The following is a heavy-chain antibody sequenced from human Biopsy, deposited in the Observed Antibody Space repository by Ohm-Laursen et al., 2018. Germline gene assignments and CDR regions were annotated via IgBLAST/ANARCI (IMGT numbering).Heavy chain of an antibody. D-gene: IGHD3-22*01. Sequence: SLRLSCAASGFTFRTYGMQWVRQAPGKGLEWVADIWYDGGNKYYADSVKGRFTISRDNSKNTLFLQVNSLRAEDTAVYYCVRDRGHYYDKSDYKIGDWVWGHGTLVTVSS. CDR2: IWYDGGNK. J-gene: IGHJ4*01. CDR3: VRDRGHYYDKSDYKIGDWV. CDR1: GFTFRTYG. V-gene: IGHV3-33*08.